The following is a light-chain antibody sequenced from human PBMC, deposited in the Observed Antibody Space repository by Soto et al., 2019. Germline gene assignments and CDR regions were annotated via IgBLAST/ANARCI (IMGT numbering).Light chain of an antibody. Sequence: QSVLAQPASVSGSPGQSITISCTGTSSDVGSYNLVSWYQQHPGKAPKVMIYEGSKRPSGVSNRFSGSKSGNTASLTISGLQAEDEADYYCCSYAGSSTYVFGTGTKGTVL. J-gene: IGLJ1*01. CDR1: SSDVGSYNL. V-gene: IGLV2-23*01. CDR2: EGS. CDR3: CSYAGSSTYV.